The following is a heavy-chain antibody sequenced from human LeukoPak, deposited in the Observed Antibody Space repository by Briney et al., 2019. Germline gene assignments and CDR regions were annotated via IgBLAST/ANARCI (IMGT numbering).Heavy chain of an antibody. J-gene: IGHJ6*03. CDR2: ISSNGSNI. D-gene: IGHD4-17*01. Sequence: GGALRLSCAASGFTFISYEMNWVRQAPGKGLEWVSYISSNGSNIYYADTVKGRFTISRDNAKNSLYLQMNSLRAEDTAVYYCARSPTTATIYYYYMNVWGKGTTVTVSS. CDR1: GFTFISYE. V-gene: IGHV3-48*03. CDR3: ARSPTTATIYYYYMNV.